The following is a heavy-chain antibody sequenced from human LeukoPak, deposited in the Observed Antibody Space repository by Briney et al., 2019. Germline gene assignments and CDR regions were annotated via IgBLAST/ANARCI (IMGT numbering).Heavy chain of an antibody. CDR1: GYTFTSND. J-gene: IGHJ3*02. CDR3: ARWVEVKDGAFDI. Sequence: GASVKVSCKXSGYTFTSNDINWVRQATGQGLEWMGWMNPNSGNTGYSQKFQGRVTMTRNTSISTAYMELSSLRSEDTAVYYCARWVEVKDGAFDIWGQGTMVTVSS. V-gene: IGHV1-8*01. CDR2: MNPNSGNT. D-gene: IGHD5-24*01.